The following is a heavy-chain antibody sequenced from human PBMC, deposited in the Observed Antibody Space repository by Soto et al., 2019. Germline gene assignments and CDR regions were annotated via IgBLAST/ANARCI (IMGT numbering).Heavy chain of an antibody. CDR2: TYYRSKWYN. CDR3: ARDRKTYGFDY. V-gene: IGHV6-1*01. J-gene: IGHJ4*02. Sequence: PSRGLEWLGRTYYRSKWYNDYAVSVKSRITINPDTSKNQFSLQLNSVTPEDTAVYYCARDRKTYGFDYWGQGTLVTVSS. D-gene: IGHD3-10*01.